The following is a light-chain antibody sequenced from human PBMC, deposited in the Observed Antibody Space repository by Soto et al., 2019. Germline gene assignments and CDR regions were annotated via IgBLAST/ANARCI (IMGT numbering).Light chain of an antibody. CDR1: SGHSSST. Sequence: QTVVTQSSSASASLGSSVRLTCTLGSGHSSSTIAWHQQQPGKAPRYLMKIEGSGVYNKGSGVPARFSGSSSGADRHLTISNLQSEDEADYYCETWNSYTRVFGGGTQLTVL. J-gene: IGLJ2*01. V-gene: IGLV4-60*03. CDR3: ETWNSYTRV. CDR2: IEGSGVY.